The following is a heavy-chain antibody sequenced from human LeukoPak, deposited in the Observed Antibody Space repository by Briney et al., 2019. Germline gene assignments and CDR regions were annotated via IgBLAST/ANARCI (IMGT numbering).Heavy chain of an antibody. D-gene: IGHD4-23*01. CDR1: GGSISSRSDY. V-gene: IGHV4-39*01. Sequence: PSETLSLTCTVSGGSISSRSDYCGWIRQTPGKGLERIGNLDSSGSTYYNPSLKSRVTISVGTSKNQFSLNLRSVTAADTAIYFCSRSHDYGGLYFYYYMDVWGKGTTVTVSS. CDR2: LDSSGST. CDR3: SRSHDYGGLYFYYYMDV. J-gene: IGHJ6*03.